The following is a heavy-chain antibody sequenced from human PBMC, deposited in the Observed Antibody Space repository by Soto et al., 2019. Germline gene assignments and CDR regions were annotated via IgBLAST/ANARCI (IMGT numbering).Heavy chain of an antibody. CDR1: GFTFSSYA. J-gene: IGHJ2*01. CDR3: ARPLWRDDYNWGYFDL. D-gene: IGHD4-4*01. CDR2: ISYDGSNK. Sequence: QVQLVESGGGVVQPGRSLRLSCAASGFTFSSYALHWVRQAPGKGLEWVAVISYDGSNKYYADSVKGRFTISRDNYKTAVCVEMKSLRTEETAVYYCARPLWRDDYNWGYFDLGGRGTLVTVSS. V-gene: IGHV3-30-3*01.